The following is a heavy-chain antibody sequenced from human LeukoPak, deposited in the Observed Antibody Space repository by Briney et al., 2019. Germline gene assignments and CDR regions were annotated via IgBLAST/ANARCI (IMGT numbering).Heavy chain of an antibody. CDR3: ARGEGATFDY. V-gene: IGHV4-59*01. Sequence: SETLSLTCTVSGGSISSYYWSWIRQPPGKGLEWIGYIFYSGSTNYNPSLKSRVTISVNTSKNQFSLKLSSVTAADTAVYYCARGEGATFDYWGQGTLVTVSS. CDR1: GGSISSYY. CDR2: IFYSGST. J-gene: IGHJ4*02.